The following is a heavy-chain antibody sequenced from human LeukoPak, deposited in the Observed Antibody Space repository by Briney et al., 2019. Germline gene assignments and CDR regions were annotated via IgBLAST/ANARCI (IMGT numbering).Heavy chain of an antibody. CDR1: GFTFSNFA. CDR3: AKGSVDTSYIDY. Sequence: GGSLRLSCAASGFTFSNFAMTWVRLAPGRGLEWVSTVSGSGDSTHFADSVKGRFTISRDNSKNTLYLQMNRLRVEDTALYYCAKGSVDTSYIDYWGQGTLVTVFS. CDR2: VSGSGDST. V-gene: IGHV3-23*01. J-gene: IGHJ4*02. D-gene: IGHD3-10*01.